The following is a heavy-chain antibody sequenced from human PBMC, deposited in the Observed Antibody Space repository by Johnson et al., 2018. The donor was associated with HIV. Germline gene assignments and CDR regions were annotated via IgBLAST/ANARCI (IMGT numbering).Heavy chain of an antibody. V-gene: IGHV3-66*03. J-gene: IGHJ3*02. CDR2: IYSGGST. CDR3: ARAKGYYDSSGYYLIDAFDI. Sequence: VQLVESGGGLIQPGGSLRLSCAASGFTVSSNYMSWVRQAPGKGLEWVSVIYSGGSTYYADSVKGRFTISRDNSKNTLYLQMNSLRAEDTAVYFCARAKGYYDSSGYYLIDAFDIWGQGTMVTVSS. D-gene: IGHD3-22*01. CDR1: GFTVSSNY.